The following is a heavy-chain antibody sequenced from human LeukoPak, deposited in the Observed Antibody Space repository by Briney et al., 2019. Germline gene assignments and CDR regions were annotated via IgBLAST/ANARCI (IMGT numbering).Heavy chain of an antibody. CDR3: ARGIYYYDRNGYHPFDY. CDR2: IYSDAST. Sequence: GGSLRLSCAASGFTVSSNYMSWVRQAPGKGLEWVSVIYSDASTYYADSVKGRFTISRDNSKKTLYLQMNSLRAEDTAVYYCARGIYYYDRNGYHPFDYWGQGTLVTVSS. V-gene: IGHV3-66*02. CDR1: GFTVSSNY. J-gene: IGHJ4*02. D-gene: IGHD3-22*01.